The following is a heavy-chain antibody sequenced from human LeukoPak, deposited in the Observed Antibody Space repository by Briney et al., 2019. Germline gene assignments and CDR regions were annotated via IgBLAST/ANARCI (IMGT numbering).Heavy chain of an antibody. V-gene: IGHV1-8*01. Sequence: ASVNVSCKASGYTFTSYDINWVRQATGQGLEWMGWLNHTSGNTGCAQKFQGRVTMTRNTSISTAYMELSSLRSEDTAVYYCARGSPGGYCSGGSCPFSDSWGQGTLVTVSS. CDR1: GYTFTSYD. CDR2: LNHTSGNT. D-gene: IGHD2-15*01. J-gene: IGHJ4*02. CDR3: ARGSPGGYCSGGSCPFSDS.